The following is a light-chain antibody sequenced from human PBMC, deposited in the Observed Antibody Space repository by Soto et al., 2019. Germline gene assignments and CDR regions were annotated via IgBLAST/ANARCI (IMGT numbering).Light chain of an antibody. CDR1: SNDVGDYDY. V-gene: IGLV2-11*01. CDR3: CSYAGGYTFV. J-gene: IGLJ1*01. Sequence: QSALTQPGSVSGSPGQSVTISCTGTSNDVGDYDYVSWYQQYPGKAPKLIIYDVNKRPSGVPDRFSGSKSGNTASLTISALQAEDEADYYCCSYAGGYTFVFGTGTKLTVL. CDR2: DVN.